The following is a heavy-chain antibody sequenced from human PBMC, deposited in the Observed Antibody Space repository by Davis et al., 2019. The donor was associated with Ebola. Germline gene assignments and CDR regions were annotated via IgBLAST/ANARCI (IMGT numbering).Heavy chain of an antibody. V-gene: IGHV4-59*08. J-gene: IGHJ5*02. CDR3: VANTSSSPWFDP. CDR2: IFYGGSTISYNWNT. Sequence: PSETLSLTCTVSGASVRSHYWNWIRPPPGKGLEWIGYIFYGGSTISYNWNTNYNPSLKRRVTISVDTSKNQFSLKLNSVTAADTAVYYCVANTSSSPWFDPWGQGTQVVVSS. D-gene: IGHD3-10*01. CDR1: GASVRSHY.